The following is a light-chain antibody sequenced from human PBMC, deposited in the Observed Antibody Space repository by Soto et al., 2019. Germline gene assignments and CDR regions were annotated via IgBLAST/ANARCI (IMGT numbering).Light chain of an antibody. CDR1: QGISTY. V-gene: IGKV1-27*01. CDR3: QKYDNAPLT. Sequence: DIQMTQAPSSLSASVGDRVTITCRARQGISTYLAWYQQKPGKVPKLPISAAYTLQSGVPPRFSGRGSGTDFTLAISSLQPEDVATYYCQKYDNAPLTFGGGTKVEIK. J-gene: IGKJ4*01. CDR2: AAY.